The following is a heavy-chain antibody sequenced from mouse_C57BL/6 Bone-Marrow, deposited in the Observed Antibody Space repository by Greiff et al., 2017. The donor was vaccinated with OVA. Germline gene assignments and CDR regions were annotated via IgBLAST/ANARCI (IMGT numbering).Heavy chain of an antibody. V-gene: IGHV14-4*01. CDR2: IDPENGDT. J-gene: IGHJ2*01. CDR1: GFNIKDDY. Sequence: EVQLQQSGAELVRPGASVKLSCTASGFNIKDDYMHWVKQRPEQGLEWIGWIDPENGDTEYASKFQGKATITADTSSNPAYLQLSSLTSEDTAVYYCTTSGSDYWGQGTTLTVSS. D-gene: IGHD1-1*01. CDR3: TTSGSDY.